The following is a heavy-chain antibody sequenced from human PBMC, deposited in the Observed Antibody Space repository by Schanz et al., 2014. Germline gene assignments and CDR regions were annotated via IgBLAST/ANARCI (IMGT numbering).Heavy chain of an antibody. Sequence: QVQLVDSGGGLVKPGGSLRLSCTASGFPFSDYFMAWIRQPPGRGLEWVSSISTSGTYMYIADSLKGRLTISRDDAKKSMYLQMNNLRAEDTAVYYCARIGGSVFDYWAQGTLVTVSS. CDR2: ISTSGTYM. J-gene: IGHJ4*02. CDR1: GFPFSDYF. D-gene: IGHD3-10*01. V-gene: IGHV3-11*01. CDR3: ARIGGSVFDY.